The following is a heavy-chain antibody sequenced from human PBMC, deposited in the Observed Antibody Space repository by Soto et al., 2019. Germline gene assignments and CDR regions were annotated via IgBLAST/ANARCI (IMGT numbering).Heavy chain of an antibody. Sequence: QITLKESGPTLVKPTQTLTLTCTFSGFSLSTSGVGVGWIRQPPGKALEWLALIYWDDDKSYSPSLKSRLTINKDTSKNQVVLTMTNMDPVDTATYYCAHRRGSTAYLDSWGQGTLVTVSS. D-gene: IGHD2-15*01. CDR3: AHRRGSTAYLDS. CDR1: GFSLSTSGVG. J-gene: IGHJ4*02. CDR2: IYWDDDK. V-gene: IGHV2-5*02.